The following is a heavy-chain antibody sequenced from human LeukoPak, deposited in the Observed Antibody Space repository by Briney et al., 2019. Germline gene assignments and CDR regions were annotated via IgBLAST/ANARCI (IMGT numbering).Heavy chain of an antibody. CDR3: ARAHGLGAAGYYFDY. J-gene: IGHJ4*02. CDR2: INPNFGNT. CDR1: GYTFTGYY. Sequence: ASVKVSCKASGYTFTGYYMHWVRQAPGQGLEWMGWINPNFGNTNYTQKFQGRVTMTRDTSISKAYMELRRLRSDDTAVYYCARAHGLGAAGYYFDYWGQGTLVTVSS. D-gene: IGHD6-13*01. V-gene: IGHV1-2*02.